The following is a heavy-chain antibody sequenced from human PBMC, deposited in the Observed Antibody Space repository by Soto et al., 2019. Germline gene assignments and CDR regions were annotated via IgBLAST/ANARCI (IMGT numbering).Heavy chain of an antibody. CDR1: GGTFSSYA. J-gene: IGHJ4*02. Sequence: QVQLVQSGAEVKKPGSSVKVSCKASGGTFSSYAISWVRQAPGQGLEWMGGIIPIFGTANYAREFQDRITITADESTSTACLERSSLSSEDMAVYYCEGQMGGGDYWGQGTLVTVSS. CDR2: IIPIFGTA. V-gene: IGHV1-69*12. CDR3: EGQMGGGDY. D-gene: IGHD3-16*01.